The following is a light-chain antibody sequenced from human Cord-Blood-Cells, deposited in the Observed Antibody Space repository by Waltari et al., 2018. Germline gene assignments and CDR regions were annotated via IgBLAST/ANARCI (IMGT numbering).Light chain of an antibody. CDR3: QQSYSTPYT. V-gene: IGKV1-39*01. J-gene: IGKJ2*01. CDR2: AAS. Sequence: DIQMTQSPSSLSASVGDRVTITCRASQSISSYLNWYQQKPGKAPKLLIYAASSLQSGVPSSFSGSAAETDFTLTISTLQPGDFATYDCQQSYSTPYTFGQGTKLEIK. CDR1: QSISSY.